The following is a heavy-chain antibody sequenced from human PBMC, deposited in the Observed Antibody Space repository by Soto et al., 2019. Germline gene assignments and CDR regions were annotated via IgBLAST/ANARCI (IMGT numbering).Heavy chain of an antibody. CDR1: GFTFSTYS. J-gene: IGHJ6*02. V-gene: IGHV3-21*01. Sequence: GGSLRLSCAASGFTFSTYSMNWVRQAPGKGLEWVSSITRSSSYTYYADSVKGRFTISRENAKNSMYLQMNSLRAEDTAVYYCASDFSTVSISVCESGMDVLGQGTTVTVSS. CDR2: ITRSSSYT. D-gene: IGHD3-9*01. CDR3: ASDFSTVSISVCESGMDV.